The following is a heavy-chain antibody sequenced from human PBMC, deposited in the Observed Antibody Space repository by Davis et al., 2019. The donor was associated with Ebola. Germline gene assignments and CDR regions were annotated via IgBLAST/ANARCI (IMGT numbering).Heavy chain of an antibody. CDR3: TATVTTDY. Sequence: GESLKISCAAYGFTFSGSAMHWVRQASGKGLEWVGRIRSKANSYATAYAASVKGRFTISRDDSKNTAYLQMNSLKTEDTAVYYCTATVTTDYWGQGTLVTVSS. V-gene: IGHV3-73*01. D-gene: IGHD4-17*01. CDR2: IRSKANSYAT. CDR1: GFTFSGSA. J-gene: IGHJ4*02.